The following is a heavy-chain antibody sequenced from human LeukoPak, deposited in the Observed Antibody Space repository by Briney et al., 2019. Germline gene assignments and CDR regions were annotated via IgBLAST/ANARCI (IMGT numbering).Heavy chain of an antibody. Sequence: GTLSLTCAVSGGSISSSNWWSWVRPPPGKGLEWGSIIYSGGRISYADSVKGRFTISRDNSKNTLCRQMNSLRAEDTAVYYCATTKDYAFDIWGQGTMVTVSS. CDR2: IYSGGRI. CDR1: GGSISSSNW. V-gene: IGHV3-53*01. D-gene: IGHD5-12*01. CDR3: ATTKDYAFDI. J-gene: IGHJ3*02.